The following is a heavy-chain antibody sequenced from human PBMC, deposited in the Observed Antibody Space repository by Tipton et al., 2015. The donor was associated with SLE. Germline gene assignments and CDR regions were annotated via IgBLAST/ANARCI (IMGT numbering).Heavy chain of an antibody. V-gene: IGHV3-64*01. CDR2: ISSNGGST. J-gene: IGHJ4*02. CDR3: ARSGSGSYYDYFDY. Sequence: GSLRLSCAASGFTFSSYAMHWVRQAPGKGLEYVSAISSNGGSTYYANSVKGRFTISRDNSKNTLYLQMGSLRAEDMAVYYCARSGSGSYYDYFDYWGQGTLVTASS. D-gene: IGHD1-26*01. CDR1: GFTFSSYA.